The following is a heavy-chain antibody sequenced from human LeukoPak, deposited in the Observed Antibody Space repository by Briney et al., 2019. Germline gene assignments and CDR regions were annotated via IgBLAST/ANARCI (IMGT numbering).Heavy chain of an antibody. CDR3: ARVGSTVVGARGFDY. CDR1: GFTFSSYG. CDR2: IWSDGSHK. V-gene: IGHV3-33*01. Sequence: GGSLRLSWAAAGFTFSSYGMHWVRQAPGKGLEWVAVIWSDGSHKYYADSVKGRFTVSRDNSKNTLYLRMNSLRAEDTAVYFCARVGSTVVGARGFDYWGQGTLVTVSS. J-gene: IGHJ4*02. D-gene: IGHD1-26*01.